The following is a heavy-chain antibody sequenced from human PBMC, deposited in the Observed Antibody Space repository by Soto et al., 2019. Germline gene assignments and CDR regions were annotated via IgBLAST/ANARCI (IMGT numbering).Heavy chain of an antibody. V-gene: IGHV3-23*01. J-gene: IGHJ6*02. CDR3: AKAVMRMVATRTGYYYGMDG. CDR1: GFTFSSYA. Sequence: PGGPLRLSCAASGFTFSSYAMTWVRPPPGKGLQWVSAISGSGGSTYYADSVKGRFTISRDNSKNTLYLQMNSLRGEDTAVYYCAKAVMRMVATRTGYYYGMDGWGQGTTVTVSS. CDR2: ISGSGGST. D-gene: IGHD5-12*01.